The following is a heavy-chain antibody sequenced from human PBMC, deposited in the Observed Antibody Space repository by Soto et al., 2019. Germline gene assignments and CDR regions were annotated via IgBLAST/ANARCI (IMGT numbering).Heavy chain of an antibody. CDR3: ARVRALWFGELEDYCMDV. D-gene: IGHD3-10*01. CDR1: GYTFTSYG. V-gene: IGHV1-18*01. J-gene: IGHJ6*02. CDR2: ISAYNGNT. Sequence: VASVKVSCKASGYTFTSYGISWVRQAPGQGLEWMRWISAYNGNTNYAQKLQGRVTMTTDTSTSTAYMELRSLRSDDTAVYYCARVRALWFGELEDYCMDVWGQGTTVTVSS.